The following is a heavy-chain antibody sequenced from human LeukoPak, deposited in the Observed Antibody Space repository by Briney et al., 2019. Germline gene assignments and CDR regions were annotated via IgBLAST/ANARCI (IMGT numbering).Heavy chain of an antibody. V-gene: IGHV1-18*01. J-gene: IGHJ5*02. D-gene: IGHD3-3*02. CDR1: GYTFTSYG. CDR2: ISAYNGNT. Sequence: ASVKVSCKASGYTFTSYGISWVRQAPGQGLEWMGWISAYNGNTSYTRKLQGRVTMTTDTSTSTAYMELRSLRSVDTAVYYCAREYRIFGVGNWFDPWGQGTLVTVYS. CDR3: AREYRIFGVGNWFDP.